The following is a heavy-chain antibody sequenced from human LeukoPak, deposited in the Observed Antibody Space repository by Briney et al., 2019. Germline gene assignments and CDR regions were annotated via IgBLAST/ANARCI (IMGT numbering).Heavy chain of an antibody. V-gene: IGHV4-59*01. D-gene: IGHD4-17*01. CDR1: GGSISSYY. Sequence: SETLSLTCTVSGGSISSYYWSWIRQPPGKGLEWIGYIYYSGSTNYNPSLKSRVTISVDTSKNQFSLKLSSVTAADTAVYYCARGSVTPDAGYWGQGTLVTVSS. CDR2: IYYSGST. J-gene: IGHJ4*02. CDR3: ARGSVTPDAGY.